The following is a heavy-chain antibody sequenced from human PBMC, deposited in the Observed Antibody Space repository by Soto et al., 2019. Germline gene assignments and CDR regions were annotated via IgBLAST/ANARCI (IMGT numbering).Heavy chain of an antibody. D-gene: IGHD2-2*01. Sequence: ASVKVSCKASGYTFTSYGISWVRQAPGQGLEWMGRIIPNNGNANYAQKFQGRVTITADTSTSTAYVELSSLRSEDTAVYYCARDLKDIVVVPAAEIGFDPWGQGTLVTVSS. V-gene: IGHV1-18*01. CDR1: GYTFTSYG. CDR3: ARDLKDIVVVPAAEIGFDP. J-gene: IGHJ5*02. CDR2: IIPNNGNA.